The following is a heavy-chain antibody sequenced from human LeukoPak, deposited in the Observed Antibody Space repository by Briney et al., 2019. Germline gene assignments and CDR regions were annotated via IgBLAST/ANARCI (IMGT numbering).Heavy chain of an antibody. J-gene: IGHJ4*02. V-gene: IGHV3-48*03. CDR1: GFTFSSYE. Sequence: GGCLRLSCAASGFTFSSYEMNWVRQAPGKGLEWVSYISSSGSTIYYADSVKGRFTISRDNAKNSLYLQMNSLRAEDTAVYYCARVGGYCSGGSCYRAFIDYWGQGTLVTVSS. CDR2: ISSSGSTI. D-gene: IGHD2-15*01. CDR3: ARVGGYCSGGSCYRAFIDY.